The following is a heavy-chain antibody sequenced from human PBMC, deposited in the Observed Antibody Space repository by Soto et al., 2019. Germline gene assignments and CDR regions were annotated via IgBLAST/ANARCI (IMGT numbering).Heavy chain of an antibody. CDR3: AKDIPRGSGSYYKPYYYYGMDV. D-gene: IGHD3-10*01. J-gene: IGHJ6*02. V-gene: IGHV3-43*01. CDR2: ISWDGGST. Sequence: PGGSLRLSCAASGFTFDDYTIHWVRQAPWKGLEWVSLISWDGGSTYYADSVKGRFTISRDNSKNSLYLQMNSLRTEDTALYYFAKDIPRGSGSYYKPYYYYGMDVCGQGTTVTVSS. CDR1: GFTFDDYT.